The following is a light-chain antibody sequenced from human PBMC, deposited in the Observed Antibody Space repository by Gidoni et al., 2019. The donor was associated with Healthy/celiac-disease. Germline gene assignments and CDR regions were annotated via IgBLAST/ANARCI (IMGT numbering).Light chain of an antibody. J-gene: IGKJ2*01. Sequence: TITCRASQSISSYLNWYQQKPGKAPKLLIYAASSLQSGVPSRFRGSGSGTDFTLTISSLQPEDFATYYCQQSYSTPPYTFGQGTKLEIK. CDR3: QQSYSTPPYT. CDR1: QSISSY. CDR2: AAS. V-gene: IGKV1-39*01.